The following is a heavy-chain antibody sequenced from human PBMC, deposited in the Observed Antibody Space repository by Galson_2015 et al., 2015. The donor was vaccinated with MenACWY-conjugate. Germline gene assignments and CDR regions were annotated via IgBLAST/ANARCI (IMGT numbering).Heavy chain of an antibody. CDR1: GGSISSTNYY. Sequence: SETLSLTCNVSGGSISSTNYYWGWIRQSPGRGLEWIGSIYYSGSTYYNPSLKSRVTISVDTSKNQFSLKLSSVTAADTAVYYCARSFDPGNSRDGFAKYCFDYWGQRPLLTVSS. CDR3: ARSFDPGNSRDGFAKYCFDY. D-gene: IGHD5-24*01. CDR2: IYYSGST. J-gene: IGHJ4*02. V-gene: IGHV4-39*07.